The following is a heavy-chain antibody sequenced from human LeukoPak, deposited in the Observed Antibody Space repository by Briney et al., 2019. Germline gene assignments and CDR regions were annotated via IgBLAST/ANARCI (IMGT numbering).Heavy chain of an antibody. Sequence: GGSLRLSCAASGFTFSRHWMHWVRQAPGKGLVWVSRINSDGSSTSYADSVKGRFTISRDNAKNTLYLQMNSLRAEDTAVYYCKSGIVATIGDYWGQGTLVTVSS. CDR3: KSGIVATIGDY. V-gene: IGHV3-74*01. CDR1: GFTFSRHW. J-gene: IGHJ4*02. CDR2: INSDGSST. D-gene: IGHD5-12*01.